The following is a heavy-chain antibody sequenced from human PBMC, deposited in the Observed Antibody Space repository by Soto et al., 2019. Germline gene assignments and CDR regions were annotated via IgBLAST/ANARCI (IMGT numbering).Heavy chain of an antibody. Sequence: GGSLRLSCAASGFTFSSYSMNWVRQAPGKGLEWVSSISSSSSYIYYADSVKGRFTISRDNAKNSLYLQMNSLRAEDTAVYYCARPMTTVTEYYFDYWGQGTLVTVSS. CDR3: ARPMTTVTEYYFDY. CDR1: GFTFSSYS. V-gene: IGHV3-21*01. J-gene: IGHJ4*02. D-gene: IGHD4-17*01. CDR2: ISSSSSYI.